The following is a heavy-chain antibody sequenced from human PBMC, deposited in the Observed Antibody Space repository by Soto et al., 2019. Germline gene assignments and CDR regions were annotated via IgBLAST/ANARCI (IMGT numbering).Heavy chain of an antibody. V-gene: IGHV3-30*18. CDR3: AKDPFNWGMSVYFDY. Sequence: GGSLRLSCAASGFTFSSYGMHWVRQAPGKGLEWVAVISYDGSNKYYADSVKGRFTISRDNSKNTLFLQMNSLRAEDTAVYYCAKDPFNWGMSVYFDYWGQGTLVTVSS. CDR2: ISYDGSNK. D-gene: IGHD7-27*01. CDR1: GFTFSSYG. J-gene: IGHJ4*02.